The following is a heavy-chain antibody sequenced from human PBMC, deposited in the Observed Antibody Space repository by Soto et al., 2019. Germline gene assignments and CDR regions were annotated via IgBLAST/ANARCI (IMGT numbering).Heavy chain of an antibody. CDR1: GFSFGRYC. CDR2: VSYDGRNR. Sequence: QVQLVESGGGVVQPGRSLRLACVGSGFSFGRYCIHWVRQAPGKGLEWVAWVSYDGRNRNYADSLKARLTISRDNYKDTAFLQMNSLGPDDTSVYYCAREYLEHGPDVWGQGTSVSVSS. J-gene: IGHJ6*02. V-gene: IGHV3-30*03. CDR3: AREYLEHGPDV.